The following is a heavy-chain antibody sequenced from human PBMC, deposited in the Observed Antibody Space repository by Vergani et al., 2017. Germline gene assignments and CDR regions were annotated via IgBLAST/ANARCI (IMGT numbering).Heavy chain of an antibody. CDR1: GYTFTGYY. J-gene: IGHJ4*02. Sequence: QVQLVQSGAEVKKPGASVKVSCKASGYTFTGYYMHWVRQAPGQGLEWMGWINLNSGGTNYAQKFQGRVTMTRDTSISTAYMELSSLRSEDTAVYYCARTGAAESAGWGQGTLVTVSS. CDR3: ARTGAAESAG. CDR2: INLNSGGT. D-gene: IGHD6-13*01. V-gene: IGHV1-2*02.